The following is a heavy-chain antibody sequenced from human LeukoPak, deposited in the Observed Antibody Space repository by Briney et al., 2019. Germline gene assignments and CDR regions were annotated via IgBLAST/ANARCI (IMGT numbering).Heavy chain of an antibody. CDR1: GGSISSSSYY. V-gene: IGHV4-39*01. D-gene: IGHD3-3*01. J-gene: IGHJ4*02. CDR3: ASLYDFWSGYTLDY. CDR2: IYYSGST. Sequence: SETLSLTCTVSGGSISSSSYYWGWIRQPPGKGLEWIGSIYYSGSTYYNPSLKSRVTISVDTSKNQFSLKLSSVTAADTAVYYCASLYDFWSGYTLDYWGQGTLVTVSS.